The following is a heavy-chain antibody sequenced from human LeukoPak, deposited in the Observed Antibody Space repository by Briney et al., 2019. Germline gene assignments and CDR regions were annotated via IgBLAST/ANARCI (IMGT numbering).Heavy chain of an antibody. CDR3: ARRGYPTEINFDF. D-gene: IGHD4-17*01. Sequence: GESLKISCKGSGYSFTNYWINWVRQMPGKGLEWVGTIDPSDSYTNYSPSFQGHVTISADKSISTAYLQWSSLKASDTAMYYCARRGYPTEINFDFWGQGTLVTVSS. CDR1: GYSFTNYW. V-gene: IGHV5-10-1*01. CDR2: IDPSDSYT. J-gene: IGHJ4*02.